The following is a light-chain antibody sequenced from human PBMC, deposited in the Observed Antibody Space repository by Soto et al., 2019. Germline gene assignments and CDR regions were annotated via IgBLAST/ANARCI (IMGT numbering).Light chain of an antibody. V-gene: IGLV2-14*03. Sequence: QSALTQPASVSGSPGQSITISCTGTNSDIGDYNFVSWYQQHPGRTPKLIIYDVDSRPSGVSNRFSGSKSGNTASLTISGLQADDEADYYCFSYTKTAALVFGGGTKLTVL. CDR2: DVD. CDR3: FSYTKTAALV. CDR1: NSDIGDYNF. J-gene: IGLJ2*01.